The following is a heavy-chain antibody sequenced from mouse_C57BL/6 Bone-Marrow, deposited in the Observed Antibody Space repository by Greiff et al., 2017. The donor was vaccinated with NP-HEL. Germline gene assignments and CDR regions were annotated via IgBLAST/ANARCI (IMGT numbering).Heavy chain of an antibody. J-gene: IGHJ1*03. Sequence: VKLQESGAELVRPGTSVKMSCKASGYTFTNYWIGWAKQRPGHGLEWIGDIYPGGGYTNYNEKFKGKATLTADKSSSTAYMQFSSLTSEDSAIYYCARDIYYGPSGRYFDVWGTGTTVTVSS. V-gene: IGHV1-63*01. CDR3: ARDIYYGPSGRYFDV. CDR2: IYPGGGYT. D-gene: IGHD2-1*01. CDR1: GYTFTNYW.